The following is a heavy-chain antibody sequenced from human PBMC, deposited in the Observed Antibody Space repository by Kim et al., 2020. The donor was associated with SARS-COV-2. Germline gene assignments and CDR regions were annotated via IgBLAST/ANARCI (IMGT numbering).Heavy chain of an antibody. CDR2: FDPEDGET. V-gene: IGHV1-24*01. J-gene: IGHJ4*02. CDR3: ATDSVLSGYYDSSGYYPYFDY. CDR1: GYTLTELS. Sequence: ASVKVSCKVSGYTLTELSMHWVRQAPGKGLEWMGGFDPEDGETIYAQKFQGRVTMTEDTSTDTAYMELSSLRSEDTAVYYCATDSVLSGYYDSSGYYPYFDYWGQGTLVTVSS. D-gene: IGHD3-22*01.